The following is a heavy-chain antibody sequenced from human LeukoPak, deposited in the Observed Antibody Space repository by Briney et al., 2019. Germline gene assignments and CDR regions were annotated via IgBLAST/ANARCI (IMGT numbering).Heavy chain of an antibody. CDR2: INHSGST. Sequence: PSETLSLTCAVYGGSFSGYYWSWIRQPPGKGLEWIGEINHSGSTNYNPSLKSRVTISVDTSKNQFSLKLSSVTAADTAVYYCASTVRGASSGWYVDYWGQGTLVTVSS. CDR3: ASTVRGASSGWYVDY. D-gene: IGHD6-19*01. V-gene: IGHV4-34*01. J-gene: IGHJ4*02. CDR1: GGSFSGYY.